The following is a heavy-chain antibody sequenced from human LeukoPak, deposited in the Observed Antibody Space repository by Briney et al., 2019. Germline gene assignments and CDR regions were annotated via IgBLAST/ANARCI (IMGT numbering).Heavy chain of an antibody. CDR3: ASWAIVASSLFDY. J-gene: IGHJ4*02. D-gene: IGHD2-15*01. V-gene: IGHV3-48*03. CDR1: GLTFSSYE. CDR2: ISSGGSPI. Sequence: GGSLRLSCAASGLTFSSYEMNWVRQAPGKGLEWVSYISSGGSPIYYADSVKGRFTISRDNAKNSLYLQMNSLRAEDTAVYYCASWAIVASSLFDYWGQGTLVTVSS.